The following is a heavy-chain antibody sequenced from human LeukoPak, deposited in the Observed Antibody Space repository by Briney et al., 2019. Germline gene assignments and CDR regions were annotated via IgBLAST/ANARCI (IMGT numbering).Heavy chain of an antibody. D-gene: IGHD2-21*01. CDR1: GGSINTYY. CDR3: ARHRRVWYFDY. CDR2: IYSSGTT. Sequence: SETLSLTCTVSGGSINTYYWSWIRQPAGKGLEWIGRIYSSGTTHYNPSLKSRVTMSVDTSKNQFSLKLSSVTAADTAVYYCARHRRVWYFDYWGQGTLVTVSS. J-gene: IGHJ4*02. V-gene: IGHV4-4*07.